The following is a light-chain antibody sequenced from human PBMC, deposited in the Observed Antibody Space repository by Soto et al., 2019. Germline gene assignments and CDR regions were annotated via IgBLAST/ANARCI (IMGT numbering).Light chain of an antibody. CDR1: SSDVGGYNY. CDR3: SSYTNINTRACV. Sequence: QSVLTQPPSASGSPGQSVTISCTGTSSDVGGYNYVSWYQQHPGKAPKLIISEVSKRPSGVPDRFSGSKSGNTASLTISGLQAEDEAEYYCSSYTNINTRACVFGTGTKVTVL. CDR2: EVS. J-gene: IGLJ1*01. V-gene: IGLV2-8*01.